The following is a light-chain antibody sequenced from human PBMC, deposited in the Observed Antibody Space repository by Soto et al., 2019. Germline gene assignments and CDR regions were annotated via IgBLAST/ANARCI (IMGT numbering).Light chain of an antibody. CDR2: KAA. V-gene: IGKV1-5*03. J-gene: IGKJ1*01. CDR1: DNIVHW. Sequence: DIQMTQSPSTLSASVGDRVAITCRASDNIVHWVAWYQQKPGKAPKLLIYKAANLADEVPSRFAGSGSGTDFTLTITLLQPDAFATYYCQHYNSFSRTFGQGTKV. CDR3: QHYNSFSRT.